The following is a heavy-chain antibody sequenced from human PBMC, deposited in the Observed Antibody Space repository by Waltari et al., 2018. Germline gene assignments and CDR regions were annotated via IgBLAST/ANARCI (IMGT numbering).Heavy chain of an antibody. D-gene: IGHD1-26*01. CDR1: GYSFSSYW. J-gene: IGHJ3*01. CDR3: ARELIWPGELGPFDL. V-gene: IGHV5-51*01. CDR2: FLPRDSDT. Sequence: EVQLVQSGTQVKKPGESLRISCKASGYSFSSYWIGWGRQMPGKGMEWMGIFLPRDSDTRYTPSSQGRVTSSADKSTGTAYLQFSSLTASDTAMYFCARELIWPGELGPFDLWGQGTFVSVSS.